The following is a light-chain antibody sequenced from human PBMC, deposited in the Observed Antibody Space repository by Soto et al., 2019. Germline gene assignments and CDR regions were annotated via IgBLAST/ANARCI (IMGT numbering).Light chain of an antibody. Sequence: DIVMTQSPDSLAVSLGERATINCKSSQSVFYSSTNKNYLAWYQQKPGQPPKLLIYWASTRASGVPDRFSGSGSGTDFTLTISSLQAEDVAVYYCQQYYNTPRTFGQGTKLGLK. CDR2: WAS. CDR1: QSVFYSSTNKNY. J-gene: IGKJ2*01. V-gene: IGKV4-1*01. CDR3: QQYYNTPRT.